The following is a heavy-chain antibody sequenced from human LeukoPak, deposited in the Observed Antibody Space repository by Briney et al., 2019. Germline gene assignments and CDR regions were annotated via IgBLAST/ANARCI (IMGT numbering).Heavy chain of an antibody. V-gene: IGHV1-2*02. CDR2: INPNSGGT. Sequence: GASVKVSCKASGYTFTSYDINWVRQATGQGLEWMGWINPNSGGTNYAQKFQGRVTMTRDTSISTAYMELSRLRSDDTAVYYCARASPVGAKGFDPWGQGTLVTVSS. CDR1: GYTFTSYD. J-gene: IGHJ5*02. D-gene: IGHD1-26*01. CDR3: ARASPVGAKGFDP.